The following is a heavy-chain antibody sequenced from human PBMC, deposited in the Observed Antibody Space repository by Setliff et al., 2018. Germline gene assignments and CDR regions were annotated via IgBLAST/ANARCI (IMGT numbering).Heavy chain of an antibody. D-gene: IGHD5-18*01. CDR1: GCTFSRYS. J-gene: IGHJ3*02. V-gene: IGHV3-21*01. Sequence: LRLPCTASGCTFSRYSMNWVRQAPGHGLEWVSSISSSSSYIYYADSVKGRFPISRDNAKNSLYLQMNSLRAGDTAVYYCARDRGRELGYTGDAFDIWGQGTMVTVS. CDR3: ARDRGRELGYTGDAFDI. CDR2: ISSSSSYI.